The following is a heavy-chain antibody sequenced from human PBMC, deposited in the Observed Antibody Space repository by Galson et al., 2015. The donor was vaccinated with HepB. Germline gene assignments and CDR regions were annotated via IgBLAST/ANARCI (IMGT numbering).Heavy chain of an antibody. D-gene: IGHD1-14*01. CDR2: IYPNSGGT. Sequence: SCKASGYTFTGYFMHWVRQAPGQGLEWMGRIYPNSGGTNYAQKFQGRVTITRDTSISTAYMELSRLRSDDTAVYYCARDSGNYYGMDVWGQGTTVAVSS. CDR3: ARDSGNYYGMDV. V-gene: IGHV1-2*06. CDR1: GYTFTGYF. J-gene: IGHJ6*02.